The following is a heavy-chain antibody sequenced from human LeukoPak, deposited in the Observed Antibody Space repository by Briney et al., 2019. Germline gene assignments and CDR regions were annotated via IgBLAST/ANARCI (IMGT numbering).Heavy chain of an antibody. CDR2: IYPGDSDT. Sequence: GESLKISCKGSGYKFTSHWIGWVRQMPGKGLEWMGIIYPGDSDTRYSPSFQGQVTISADKSISTAYLQWSSLKASDTAIYYCARSTGSLWYNEYFQHWGQGTLVTVSS. V-gene: IGHV5-51*01. CDR1: GYKFTSHW. D-gene: IGHD6-19*01. CDR3: ARSTGSLWYNEYFQH. J-gene: IGHJ1*01.